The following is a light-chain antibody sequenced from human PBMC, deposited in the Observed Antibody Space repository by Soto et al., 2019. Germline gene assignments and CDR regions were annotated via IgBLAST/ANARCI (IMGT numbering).Light chain of an antibody. J-gene: IGLJ1*01. CDR3: ASYAGSNNSV. CDR1: SSDVGGYNH. CDR2: DVS. V-gene: IGLV2-8*01. Sequence: QSVLTQPPSASGSPGQSVTISCTGTSSDVGGYNHVSWYQQNPGKAPKRMIYDVSKRPSGVPDRFSGSKSGNTASLTISGLQAEDEADYYCASYAGSNNSVFGTGTKVTVL.